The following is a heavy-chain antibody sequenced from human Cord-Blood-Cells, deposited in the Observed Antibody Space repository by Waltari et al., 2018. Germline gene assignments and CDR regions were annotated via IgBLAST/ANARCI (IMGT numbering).Heavy chain of an antibody. CDR3: ARDSSATVTTSYYMDV. V-gene: IGHV3-53*01. CDR1: GFTVSSNY. D-gene: IGHD4-4*01. CDR2: IYSGGRT. Sequence: EVQLVESGGGLIQPGGSLRLSCAASGFTVSSNYMSWVRQAPGKGLEWVSVIYSGGRTYYADSVKGRFTISRDNSKNTLYLQMNSRRAEDTAVYYCARDSSATVTTSYYMDVWGKGTTVTVSS. J-gene: IGHJ6*03.